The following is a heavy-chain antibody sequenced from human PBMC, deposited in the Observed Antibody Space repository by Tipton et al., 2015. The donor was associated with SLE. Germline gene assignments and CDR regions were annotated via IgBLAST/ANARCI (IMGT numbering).Heavy chain of an antibody. CDR3: ARTVDILAGQIGPTFDI. CDR1: GFTFDDYT. Sequence: GSLRLSCAASGFTFDDYTMHWVRQVPGKGLEWVSLISWDGSSKDYADPVKGRFTISRDNSKNTLYLQVNSLRADDTAVYYCARTVDILAGQIGPTFDIWGQGTMVIVSS. V-gene: IGHV3-43*01. J-gene: IGHJ3*02. CDR2: ISWDGSSK. D-gene: IGHD3-9*01.